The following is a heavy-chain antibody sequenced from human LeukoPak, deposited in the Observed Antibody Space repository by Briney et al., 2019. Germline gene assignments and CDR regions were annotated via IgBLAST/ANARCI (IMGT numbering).Heavy chain of an antibody. J-gene: IGHJ4*02. CDR1: GGSFSSSSYY. V-gene: IGHV4-39*01. D-gene: IGHD6-13*01. Sequence: SETLSLTCTVAGGSFSSSSYYWGWIRQPPGKGLEWIGSIYYSGSTYDNPSLKSRVTISVDTSKNQFSLKLSSVTAADTAVYYCAVEAAGTYDYWGQGTLVTVSS. CDR3: AVEAAGTYDY. CDR2: IYYSGST.